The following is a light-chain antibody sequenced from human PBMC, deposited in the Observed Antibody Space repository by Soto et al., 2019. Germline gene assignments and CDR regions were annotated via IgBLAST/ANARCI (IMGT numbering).Light chain of an antibody. Sequence: EIVLTQSPATLSLSPGERATLSCRASQSVSSYLAWYQQKPGQAPRLRIYDESNRATGIPARFSGSGSGTDFTLTISSLEPEDFAVYYCQQRSNWPPWTFGQGTKVEIK. CDR3: QQRSNWPPWT. CDR1: QSVSSY. V-gene: IGKV3-11*01. J-gene: IGKJ1*01. CDR2: DES.